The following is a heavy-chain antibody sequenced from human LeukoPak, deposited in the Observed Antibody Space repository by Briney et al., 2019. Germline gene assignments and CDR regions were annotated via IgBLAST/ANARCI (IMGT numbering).Heavy chain of an antibody. J-gene: IGHJ4*02. CDR2: FHHSGST. D-gene: IGHD5-24*01. CDR3: ARLVEMATIDY. V-gene: IGHV4-4*02. Sequence: SETLSLTCAVSGVSISGTNWWTWVRQSPGMRLEWIGEFHHSGSTNYNPSLKSRVTISVDKSKNQFSLKLSSVTAADTAVYYCARLVEMATIDYWGQGTLVTVSS. CDR1: GVSISGTNW.